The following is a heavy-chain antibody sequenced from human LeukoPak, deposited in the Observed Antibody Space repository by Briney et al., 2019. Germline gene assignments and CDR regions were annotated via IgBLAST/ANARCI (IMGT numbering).Heavy chain of an antibody. V-gene: IGHV3-23*01. CDR2: FTASSA. CDR3: ARLGFCSVSSCPAEGHFGN. D-gene: IGHD2-8*02. Sequence: GGSLRLSCTASGFASSDYAMSSVRQAPGEGLERVSTFTASSAYYADSVRGRFTISRDNSKNTLYLQMSSLRAEDTAVYYCARLGFCSVSSCPAEGHFGNWGQGAMVTVSS. CDR1: GFASSDYA. J-gene: IGHJ4*02.